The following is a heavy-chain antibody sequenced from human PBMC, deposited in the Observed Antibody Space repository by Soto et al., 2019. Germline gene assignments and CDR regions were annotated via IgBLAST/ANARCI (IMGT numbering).Heavy chain of an antibody. D-gene: IGHD4-17*01. V-gene: IGHV1-8*01. CDR2: MNPNSGNT. CDR3: ARVGTTVTIEGLDY. J-gene: IGHJ4*02. CDR1: GYTFTSYD. Sequence: QVQLVQSGAEVKKPGASVKVSCKASGYTFTSYDINWVRQATGQGLEWMGWMNPNSGNTGYAQKFQGRVTVTRNTSISKAYLELSSLRSEDTAVYYCARVGTTVTIEGLDYWGQGTLVTVSS.